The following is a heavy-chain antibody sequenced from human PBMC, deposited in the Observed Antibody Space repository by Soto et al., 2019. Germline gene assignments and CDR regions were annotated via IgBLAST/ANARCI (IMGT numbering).Heavy chain of an antibody. J-gene: IGHJ6*03. Sequence: SETLSLTCAVYGGSFSGYYWSWIRQPPGKGLEWIGEINHSGSTNYNPSLKSRVTISVDTSKNQFSLKLSSVTAADTAVYYCARLSPYSSRTKYYYYYYYMDAWGKGTTVTVSS. CDR2: INHSGST. CDR1: GGSFSGYY. CDR3: ARLSPYSSRTKYYYYYYYMDA. V-gene: IGHV4-34*01. D-gene: IGHD6-13*01.